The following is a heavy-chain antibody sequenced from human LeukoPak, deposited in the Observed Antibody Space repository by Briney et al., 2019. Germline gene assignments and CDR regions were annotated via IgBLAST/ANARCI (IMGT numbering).Heavy chain of an antibody. CDR3: AKTGVRGYNSGSPDAFDI. Sequence: GGSLRLSCAASGFTFSSYWMHWVRQAPGKGLVWVSRINTDGSSTSYADSVKGRFTISRDNAKNTLYLQMNSLRAEDTAVYYCAKTGVRGYNSGSPDAFDIWGQGTMVTVSS. CDR2: INTDGSST. CDR1: GFTFSSYW. D-gene: IGHD3-10*01. V-gene: IGHV3-74*01. J-gene: IGHJ3*02.